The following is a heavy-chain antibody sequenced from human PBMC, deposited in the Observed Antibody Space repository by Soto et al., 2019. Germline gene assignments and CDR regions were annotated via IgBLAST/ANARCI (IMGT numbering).Heavy chain of an antibody. J-gene: IGHJ5*02. V-gene: IGHV2-5*02. CDR3: AQSPNYYQDDWFDP. Sequence: QITLKESGPTLVKPTQTLTLTCTFSGFSLTTRGVGVGWIRQPPGKALECLALIYWDDDKRYSPSLQSRLSITKDTSKNQVVLTMTNVDPVDTATYYCAQSPNYYQDDWFDPWGQGTLVSVSS. CDR1: GFSLTTRGVG. D-gene: IGHD3-10*01. CDR2: IYWDDDK.